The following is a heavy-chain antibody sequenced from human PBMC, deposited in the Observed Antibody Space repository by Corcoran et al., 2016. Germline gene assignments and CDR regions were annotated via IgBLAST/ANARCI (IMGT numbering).Heavy chain of an antibody. V-gene: IGHV3-30*18. D-gene: IGHD3-22*01. CDR1: GFTFSSYG. CDR3: AKDAYYDSSGPADV. J-gene: IGHJ6*02. CDR2: ISYDGSNK. Sequence: QVQLVESGGGVVQPGRSLRLSCAASGFTFSSYGMHWVRQAPGKGLEWVAVISYDGSNKYYADSVKGRFTISRDNSKNTLYLQMNSLRAEDTAVYYCAKDAYYDSSGPADVWGQGTTVTVS.